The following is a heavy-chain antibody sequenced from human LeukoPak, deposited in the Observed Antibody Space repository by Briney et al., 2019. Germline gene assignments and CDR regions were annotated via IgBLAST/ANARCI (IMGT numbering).Heavy chain of an antibody. V-gene: IGHV4-59*01. D-gene: IGHD6-19*01. CDR1: GGSISSYY. CDR3: AREKGYSSGPDY. Sequence: PSETLSLTCTVSGGSISSYYWSWIRQPPGKGLEWIGYIYYSGSTNYNPSLKSRVTISVDTSKNQFSLKLSSVTAADTAVYYCAREKGYSSGPDYWGQGTLVTVSS. J-gene: IGHJ4*02. CDR2: IYYSGST.